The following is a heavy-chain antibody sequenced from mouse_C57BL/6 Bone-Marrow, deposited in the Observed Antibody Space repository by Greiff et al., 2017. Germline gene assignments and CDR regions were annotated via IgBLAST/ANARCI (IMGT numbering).Heavy chain of an antibody. CDR2: ISSGGDYI. CDR3: TRRGQLRLYYYAMDY. D-gene: IGHD3-2*02. J-gene: IGHJ4*01. CDR1: GFTFSSYA. Sequence: EVQLVESGDGLVTPGGSLKLSCAASGFTFSSYAMSWVRQTPEKRLEWVAYISSGGDYIYYSDTVKGSFTISRDNARNTLYLQMSSLKSEDTAMYYCTRRGQLRLYYYAMDYWGQGTAVTVSS. V-gene: IGHV5-9-1*02.